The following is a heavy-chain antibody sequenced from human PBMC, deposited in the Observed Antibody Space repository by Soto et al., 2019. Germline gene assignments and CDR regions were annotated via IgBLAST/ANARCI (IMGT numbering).Heavy chain of an antibody. CDR1: GFTFSIYA. V-gene: IGHV3-23*01. J-gene: IGHJ3*01. Sequence: EVQLLESGGGLVQPGGSLRLSCEASGFTFSIYAMTWVRQAPGKGLEWVSSISNSGGTIYYADSVKGRFTISRDNSKNTLYLQMNSLRADDTALYYCARDDAFANENAFDLWGQGTKVTVSS. CDR2: ISNSGGTI. D-gene: IGHD1-1*01. CDR3: ARDDAFANENAFDL.